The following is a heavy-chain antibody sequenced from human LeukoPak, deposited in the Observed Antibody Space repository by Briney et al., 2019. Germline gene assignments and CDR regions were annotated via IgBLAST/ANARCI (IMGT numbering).Heavy chain of an antibody. J-gene: IGHJ4*02. V-gene: IGHV4-39*01. Sequence: PSETLSLTCTFSGGFIRSSSYYWGWIRQPPGKGLEWIGSIYYSGSTYLNTFLKSRVPISLDTSKNQVSFEMGSVPAADTAVYYCARHSSGWIYYFDYWGQGTLVTVSS. CDR3: ARHSSGWIYYFDY. D-gene: IGHD6-19*01. CDR2: IYYSGST. CDR1: GGFIRSSSYY.